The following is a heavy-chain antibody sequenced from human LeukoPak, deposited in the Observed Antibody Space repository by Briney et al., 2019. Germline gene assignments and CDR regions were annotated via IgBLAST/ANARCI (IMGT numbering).Heavy chain of an antibody. Sequence: SVKVSCKASGGTFSSYAISWVRQAPGQGLEWMGGIIPIFGTANYAQKFQGRVTITADESTSTAYMELSRLRSDDTAVYYCARSTVTTFNFDYWGQGTLVTVSS. J-gene: IGHJ4*02. D-gene: IGHD4-17*01. CDR3: ARSTVTTFNFDY. CDR2: IIPIFGTA. V-gene: IGHV1-69*13. CDR1: GGTFSSYA.